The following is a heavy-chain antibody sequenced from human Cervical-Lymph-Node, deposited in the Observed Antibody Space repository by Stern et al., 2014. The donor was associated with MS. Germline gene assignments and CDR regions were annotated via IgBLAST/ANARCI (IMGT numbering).Heavy chain of an antibody. Sequence: QVQMQESGPGLVKPSQTLSLTCTVSGGSISSGSYYWSWIRQPAGKGLEWIGRIYTSGSTNYNPSLKSRVNISVDPSKTQFSLRLTSVTAADTAVYYCARESRYWGQGTLVTVSS. CDR3: ARESRY. CDR1: GGSISSGSYY. J-gene: IGHJ4*02. CDR2: IYTSGST. V-gene: IGHV4-61*02.